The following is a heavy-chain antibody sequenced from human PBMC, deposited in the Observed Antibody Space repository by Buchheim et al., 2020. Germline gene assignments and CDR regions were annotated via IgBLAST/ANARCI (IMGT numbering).Heavy chain of an antibody. CDR1: AFTLSSSA. J-gene: IGHJ4*02. CDR3: ARGSGYYFDF. CDR2: VGRGGTP. Sequence: EVPLLESGGDLVQPGGSLRLSCAASAFTLSSSAMRWVRQAPGKGLEWISTVGRGGTPYYADSVKGRFTISRDNSKNTLYLQMNSLRAEDTAIYYCARGSGYYFDFWGPGTL. V-gene: IGHV3-23*01.